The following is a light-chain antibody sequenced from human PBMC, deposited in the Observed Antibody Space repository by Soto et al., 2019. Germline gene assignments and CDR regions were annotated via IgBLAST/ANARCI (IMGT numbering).Light chain of an antibody. J-gene: IGKJ3*01. CDR3: QQYNSYPFT. CDR1: QSISSW. V-gene: IGKV1-5*01. CDR2: DAS. Sequence: DIPMTQSPSTLSASVGDRVTITCRASQSISSWLAWYQQKPGKAPKLLIYDASSLESGVPSRFSGSGSGTEFTLTISSLQPDDFATYYCQQYNSYPFTFDPGTKVDIK.